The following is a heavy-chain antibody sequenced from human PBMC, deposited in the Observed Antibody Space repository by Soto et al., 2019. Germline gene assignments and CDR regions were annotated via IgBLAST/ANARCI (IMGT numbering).Heavy chain of an antibody. Sequence: QVQLQQWGAGLLKPSETLSLTCAVYGGSFSGYYWSWIRQPPGKGLEWIGEINHSRSTNYNPSLKSQVPISVDTSKNQSSLKLSSVTAADTAVYYCARGWGRIFDYWGQGTLVTVSS. CDR1: GGSFSGYY. J-gene: IGHJ4*02. CDR3: ARGWGRIFDY. V-gene: IGHV4-34*01. D-gene: IGHD7-27*01. CDR2: INHSRST.